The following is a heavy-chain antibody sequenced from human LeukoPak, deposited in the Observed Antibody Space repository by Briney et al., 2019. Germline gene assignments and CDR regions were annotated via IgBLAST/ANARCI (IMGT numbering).Heavy chain of an antibody. D-gene: IGHD6-19*01. CDR3: AREGGGIAVAVGGLNAFDI. Sequence: GASVKVSCKASGGTFSSYAISWVRQAPGQGLEWMGGIIPIFGTANYAQKFQGRVTITADESTSTACMELSSLRSEDTAVYYCAREGGGIAVAVGGLNAFDIWGQGTMVTVSS. CDR2: IIPIFGTA. V-gene: IGHV1-69*13. CDR1: GGTFSSYA. J-gene: IGHJ3*02.